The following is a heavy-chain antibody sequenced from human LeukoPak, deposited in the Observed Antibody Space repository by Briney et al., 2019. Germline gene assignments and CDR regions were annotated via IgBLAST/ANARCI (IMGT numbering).Heavy chain of an antibody. J-gene: IGHJ4*02. Sequence: GGSLRLSCPASGFTVSSNYMSWVRQVPGEGLEWVAFIYSGGSTYYADSVKGRFTISRDNSKNTLYLQMNSLRAEDTAVYYCASPTDRSYSGSYSGFALNYWGQGTLVTVSS. CDR3: ASPTDRSYSGSYSGFALNY. CDR1: GFTVSSNY. D-gene: IGHD1-26*01. V-gene: IGHV3-53*01. CDR2: IYSGGST.